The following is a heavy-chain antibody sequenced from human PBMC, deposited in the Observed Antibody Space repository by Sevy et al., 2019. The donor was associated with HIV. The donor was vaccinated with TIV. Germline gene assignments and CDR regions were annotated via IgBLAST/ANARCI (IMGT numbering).Heavy chain of an antibody. Sequence: GGSLRLSCAASGFTFSSYSMHWVRQAPGKGLEWVSSINSISTYIYYADSVKGRFTISRDNAKNSLYLQMNSLRAEDTAVYYCARKLWFSRAFDIWGQGTMVTVSS. J-gene: IGHJ3*02. CDR3: ARKLWFSRAFDI. CDR1: GFTFSSYS. D-gene: IGHD3-10*01. V-gene: IGHV3-21*04. CDR2: INSISTYI.